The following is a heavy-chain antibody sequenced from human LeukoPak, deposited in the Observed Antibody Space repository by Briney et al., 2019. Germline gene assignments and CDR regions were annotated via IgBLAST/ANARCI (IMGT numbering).Heavy chain of an antibody. Sequence: ASVKVSCKASGYTFTGYYINWVRQAPGQAPEWVGWVNPNTGGARYAQKFQGRVTMTRDTSITTAFMELRGLTFDDTAVFYCVREAGPLDWGQGTLVTVSS. CDR2: VNPNTGGA. J-gene: IGHJ4*02. V-gene: IGHV1-2*02. CDR1: GYTFTGYY. CDR3: VREAGPLD.